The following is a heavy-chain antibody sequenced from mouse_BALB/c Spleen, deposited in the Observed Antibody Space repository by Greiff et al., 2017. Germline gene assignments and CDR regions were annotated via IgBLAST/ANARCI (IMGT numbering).Heavy chain of an antibody. Sequence: QVQLQQSGAELAKPGASVKMSCKASGYTFTSYWMHWVKQRPGQGLEWIGYINPSTGYTEYNQKFKDKATLTADKSSSTAYMQLSSLTSEDSAVYYCASFYYGNYVTFAYWGQGTLVTVSA. D-gene: IGHD2-1*01. CDR3: ASFYYGNYVTFAY. CDR1: GYTFTSYW. CDR2: INPSTGYT. V-gene: IGHV1-7*01. J-gene: IGHJ3*01.